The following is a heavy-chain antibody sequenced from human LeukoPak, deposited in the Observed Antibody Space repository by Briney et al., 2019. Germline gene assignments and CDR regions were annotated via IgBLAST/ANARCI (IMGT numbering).Heavy chain of an antibody. CDR3: ARHDYSNYVVD. CDR2: IYYSGST. CDR1: GGSISSSSYY. D-gene: IGHD4-11*01. Sequence: SETLSLTCTVSGGSISSSSYYWGWIRQPPGKGREWVGSIYYSGSTYYNPSLKSRVTISVDTSKNQFSLKLSSVTAADTAVYYCARHDYSNYVVDWGQGTLVTVSS. J-gene: IGHJ4*02. V-gene: IGHV4-39*01.